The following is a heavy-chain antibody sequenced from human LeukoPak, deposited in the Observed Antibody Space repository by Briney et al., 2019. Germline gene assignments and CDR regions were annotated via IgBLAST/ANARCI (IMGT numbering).Heavy chain of an antibody. D-gene: IGHD3-22*01. V-gene: IGHV3-53*01. J-gene: IGHJ4*02. CDR1: GFTVSSNY. CDR2: IYSGGST. Sequence: GGSLRLSCAASGFTVSSNYMSWVRQAPGKGLEWVSVIYSGGSTYYADSVKGRFTISRDNSKNTLYLQMNSLRAEDTAVYYCAKDPILWDYYDSSGLQNFDYWGQGTLVTVSS. CDR3: AKDPILWDYYDSSGLQNFDY.